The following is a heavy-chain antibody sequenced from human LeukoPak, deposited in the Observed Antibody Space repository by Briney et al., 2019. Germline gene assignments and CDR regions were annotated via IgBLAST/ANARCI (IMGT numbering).Heavy chain of an antibody. V-gene: IGHV1-18*01. Sequence: GASVKVSCKASGYTFTRYGISWVRQAPGQGLEWMGWISAYNGNTNYAQKFQGRVTMTTDTSTRTVYMELRSLRSDDTAVYFCARGEGTAYCGGDCYPYYFDYWGQGTLVTVSS. CDR3: ARGEGTAYCGGDCYPYYFDY. CDR1: GYTFTRYG. J-gene: IGHJ4*02. CDR2: ISAYNGNT. D-gene: IGHD2-21*02.